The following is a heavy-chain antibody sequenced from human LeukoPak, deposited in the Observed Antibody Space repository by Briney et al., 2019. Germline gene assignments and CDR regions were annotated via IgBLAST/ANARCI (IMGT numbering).Heavy chain of an antibody. CDR3: ARVLGSSWVSSLDS. J-gene: IGHJ4*02. D-gene: IGHD6-13*01. V-gene: IGHV3-30*04. CDR2: ISYDGRVE. CDR1: GFTFSNYA. Sequence: GGSLRLSCAASGFTFSNYAMHWVRQAPGKGLEWVALISYDGRVETSAASVKGRFTISRDHSKNTLYLQMNSLRIEDTAVYYCARVLGSSWVSSLDSWGQGTLVPVSS.